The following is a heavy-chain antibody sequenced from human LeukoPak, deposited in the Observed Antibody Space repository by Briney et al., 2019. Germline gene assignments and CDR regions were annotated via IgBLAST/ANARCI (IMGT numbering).Heavy chain of an antibody. Sequence: PGGSLRLSCAASGFTFSSYAMSWVRQAPGKGLEWVSAISGSGGSTYYADSVKGRFTISRDNSKNTLYLQMNSLRTEDAAVYYCAKDLYSSGWYQDYWGQGTLVTVSS. CDR2: ISGSGGST. CDR1: GFTFSSYA. V-gene: IGHV3-23*01. D-gene: IGHD6-19*01. CDR3: AKDLYSSGWYQDY. J-gene: IGHJ4*02.